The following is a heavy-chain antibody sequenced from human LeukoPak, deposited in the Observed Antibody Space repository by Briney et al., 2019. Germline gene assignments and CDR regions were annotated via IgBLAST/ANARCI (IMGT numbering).Heavy chain of an antibody. CDR2: IYYSGST. CDR1: GGSISSGAYY. CDR3: ARDRIDFWSGSLYYYYYYGMDV. Sequence: SETLSLTCTVSGGSISSGAYYWSWIRQHPGKGLEWIGYIYYSGSTYYNPSLKSRVTISVDTSKNQFSLKLSSVTAADTAVYYCARDRIDFWSGSLYYYYYYGMDVWGQGTTVTVSS. V-gene: IGHV4-31*03. J-gene: IGHJ6*02. D-gene: IGHD3-3*01.